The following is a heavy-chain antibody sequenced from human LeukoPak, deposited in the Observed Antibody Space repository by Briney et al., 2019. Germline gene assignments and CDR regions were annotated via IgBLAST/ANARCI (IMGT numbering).Heavy chain of an antibody. D-gene: IGHD2-15*01. J-gene: IGHJ4*02. Sequence: SETLSLTCTVSGGSISSYYWSWIRQPPGKGLEWIGYIYYSGSTNYNPSLKSRVTISVDTSKNQFSLKLSSVTAADTAVYYCARDRGYCSGGSCNKVYWGQGTLVTVSS. V-gene: IGHV4-59*12. CDR2: IYYSGST. CDR3: ARDRGYCSGGSCNKVY. CDR1: GGSISSYY.